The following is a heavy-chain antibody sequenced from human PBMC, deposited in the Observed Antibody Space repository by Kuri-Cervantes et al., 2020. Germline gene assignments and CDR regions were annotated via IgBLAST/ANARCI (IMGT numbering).Heavy chain of an antibody. Sequence: GESLKISCAASGFTFSSYAMHWVRQAPGKGLEWVAVISYDGSNKYYADSVKGRFTISRDNSKNTVYMQMDSLRAEDTAMYYCARYQEDCSANCRYLDYWGQGTLVTVSS. CDR1: GFTFSSYA. J-gene: IGHJ4*02. CDR3: ARYQEDCSANCRYLDY. V-gene: IGHV3-30-3*01. CDR2: ISYDGSNK. D-gene: IGHD2-2*01.